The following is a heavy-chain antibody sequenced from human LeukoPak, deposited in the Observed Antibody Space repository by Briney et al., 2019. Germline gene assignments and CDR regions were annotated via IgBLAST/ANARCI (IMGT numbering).Heavy chain of an antibody. V-gene: IGHV3-23*01. CDR2: ISGSGGRT. CDR3: AKDGGTDDVYYFDY. D-gene: IGHD1-1*01. CDR1: GFTFSSYA. Sequence: GGSLRLSCAASGFTFSSYAMSWVRQAPGKGLEWVPGISGSGGRTYYADSVKGRFTISRDNSKNTLYLQMNSLRAEDTAIYYCAKDGGTDDVYYFDYWGQGTLVTVSS. J-gene: IGHJ4*02.